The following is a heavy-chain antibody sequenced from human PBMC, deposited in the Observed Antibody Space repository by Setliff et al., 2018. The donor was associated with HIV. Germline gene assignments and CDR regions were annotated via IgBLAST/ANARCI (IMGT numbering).Heavy chain of an antibody. CDR1: GGSIRTGAYS. D-gene: IGHD5-18*01. J-gene: IGHJ5*01. V-gene: IGHV4-39*07. CDR3: ARGRYSYGPGWFDS. CDR2: IFYSGTT. Sequence: SETLSLTCTVSGGSIRTGAYSWGWFRQSPGKGLEWIGTIFYSGTTTYNPSLKSRITISVDTSKKEFSLNLSSLTAADTAVFYCARGRYSYGPGWFDSWAQGAVVTVSS.